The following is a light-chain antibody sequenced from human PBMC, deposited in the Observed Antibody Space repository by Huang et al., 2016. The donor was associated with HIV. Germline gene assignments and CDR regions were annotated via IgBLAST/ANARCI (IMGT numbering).Light chain of an antibody. CDR3: MQSVQTPPS. V-gene: IGKV2-28*01. CDR1: QSLLFSNGYNY. J-gene: IGKJ3*01. CDR2: FAS. Sequence: DIVLTQSPLSLPVTPGEPASISCRSSQSLLFSNGYNYLDWYLQKPGQSPQLLFYFASNRASGVPDRFSGSGSGTDFTLKISRVEAEDVGIYYCMQSVQTPPSFGPGTKVDIK.